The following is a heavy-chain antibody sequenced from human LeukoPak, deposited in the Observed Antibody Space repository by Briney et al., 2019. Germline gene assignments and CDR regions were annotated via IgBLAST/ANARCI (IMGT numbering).Heavy chain of an antibody. CDR1: GGSFSGYY. J-gene: IGHJ6*02. V-gene: IGHV4-34*01. Sequence: SETLSLTCAVYGGSFSGYYWSWIRQPPGKGLEWIGEINHSGSTNYNPSLKSRVTISVDTSKNQFSLKLSSVTAADTAVYYCARDWGDSSGYYPMIYYYYGMDVWAKGPRSPSP. CDR3: ARDWGDSSGYYPMIYYYYGMDV. CDR2: INHSGST. D-gene: IGHD3-22*01.